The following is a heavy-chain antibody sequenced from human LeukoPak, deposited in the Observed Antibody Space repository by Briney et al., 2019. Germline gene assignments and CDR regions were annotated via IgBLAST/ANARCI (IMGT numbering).Heavy chain of an antibody. CDR1: GFDFNNYN. J-gene: IGHJ6*03. D-gene: IGHD6-19*01. V-gene: IGHV3-21*01. Sequence: PGGSLRLSCAASGFDFNNYNMNWVRQAPGKGLEWVSSITSSGTYIYYADSVKGRFTISRDNAKNSLYLQMNSLRAEDTAVYYCASLYCSGWYWDFGAADADYMDVWDKGTTVTVSS. CDR2: ITSSGTYI. CDR3: ASLYCSGWYWDFGAADADYMDV.